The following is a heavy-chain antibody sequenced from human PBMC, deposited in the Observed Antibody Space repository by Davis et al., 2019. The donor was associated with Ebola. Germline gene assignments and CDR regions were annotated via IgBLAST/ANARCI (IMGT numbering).Heavy chain of an antibody. Sequence: SLKISCAASGFTFDDYAMHWVRQAPGKGLEWVSGISWNSGSIRYADSVKGRFTISRDNAKNSLYLQMNSLRAEDTALYYCAKDTYYDSSGYYPIDYWGQGTLVTVSS. CDR3: AKDTYYDSSGYYPIDY. D-gene: IGHD3-22*01. J-gene: IGHJ4*02. CDR1: GFTFDDYA. CDR2: ISWNSGSI. V-gene: IGHV3-9*01.